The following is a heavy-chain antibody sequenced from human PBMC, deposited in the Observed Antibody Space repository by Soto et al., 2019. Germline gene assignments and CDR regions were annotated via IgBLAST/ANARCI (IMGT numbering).Heavy chain of an antibody. D-gene: IGHD3-10*01. CDR2: IYHSGST. CDR3: ARGYGSGSYSRYYYGMDV. CDR1: GGSISSGGYS. V-gene: IGHV4-30-2*01. J-gene: IGHJ6*02. Sequence: SETLSLTCAVSGGSISSGGYSWSWIRQPPGKGLEWIGYIYHSGSTYYNPSLKSRVTISVDRSKNQFSLKLSSVTAADTAVYYCARGYGSGSYSRYYYGMDVWGQGTTVTVSS.